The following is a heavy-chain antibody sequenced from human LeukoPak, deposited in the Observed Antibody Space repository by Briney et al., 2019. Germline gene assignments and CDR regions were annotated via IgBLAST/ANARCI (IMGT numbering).Heavy chain of an antibody. J-gene: IGHJ4*02. V-gene: IGHV3-30*03. CDR3: ARENYYDSSGYPMYIDY. Sequence: GGSLRLSCAASGFTFSSYAMHWVRQAPGKGLEWVAVVSYDGGDKNHADSVKGRFTISRDNSKNTLYLQMNSLRAEDTAVYYCARENYYDSSGYPMYIDYWGQGTLVTVSS. CDR1: GFTFSSYA. CDR2: VSYDGGDK. D-gene: IGHD3-22*01.